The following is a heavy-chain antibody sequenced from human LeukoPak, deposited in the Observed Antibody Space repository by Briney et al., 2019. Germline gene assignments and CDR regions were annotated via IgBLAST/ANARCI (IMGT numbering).Heavy chain of an antibody. J-gene: IGHJ4*02. CDR3: ATEKDHTGYNSGWYDY. D-gene: IGHD6-19*01. V-gene: IGHV3-64*01. CDR1: GFTFSSYA. CDR2: ISSNGGSA. Sequence: GGSLRLSCAASGFTFSSYAMHWVRQAPGKGLEYVSAISSNGGSAYYANSVKGRLSISRDNSKNTLYLQMGSLRAEDMAVYYCATEKDHTGYNSGWYDYWGQGTLVTVSS.